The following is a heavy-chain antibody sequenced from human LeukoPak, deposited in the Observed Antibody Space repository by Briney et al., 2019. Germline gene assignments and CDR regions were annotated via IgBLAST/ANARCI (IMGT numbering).Heavy chain of an antibody. CDR1: GYTFINYG. J-gene: IGHJ3*02. CDR3: ASLKNYYDSSGNLVTDAFDI. Sequence: ASVKVSCKASGYTFINYGINWVRQAPGQGLEWMGWISPYNGDTNYAQKLQGRVAMTTDTSTSTAYMELRSLRSGDTAVYYCASLKNYYDSSGNLVTDAFDIWGQETMVTVSS. V-gene: IGHV1-18*01. D-gene: IGHD3-22*01. CDR2: ISPYNGDT.